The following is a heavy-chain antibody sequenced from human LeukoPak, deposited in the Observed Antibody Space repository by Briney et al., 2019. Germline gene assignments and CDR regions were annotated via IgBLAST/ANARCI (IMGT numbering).Heavy chain of an antibody. CDR2: IRSKANSYAT. Sequence: GGSLRLSCAASGFTFSGSAMHWVRQASGKGLEWVGRIRSKANSYATAYAASVKGRFTISRDDSKNTAYLQMNSLKTEDTAVYYCTTEALDYGVIDIDYWGQGTLVTVSS. D-gene: IGHD4-17*01. J-gene: IGHJ4*02. V-gene: IGHV3-73*01. CDR3: TTEALDYGVIDIDY. CDR1: GFTFSGSA.